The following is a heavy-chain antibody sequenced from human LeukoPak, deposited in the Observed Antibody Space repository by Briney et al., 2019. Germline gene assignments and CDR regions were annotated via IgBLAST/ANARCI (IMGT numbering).Heavy chain of an antibody. J-gene: IGHJ6*02. CDR3: VKDRERYYYYGMDV. CDR1: GFTFSSYS. Sequence: GGSLRLSCAASGFTFSSYSMNWVRQAPGKGLEWVSGISWNSGSIGYADSVKGRFTISRDNAKNSLYLQMNSLRAEDTALYYCVKDRERYYYYGMDVWGQGTTVTVSS. D-gene: IGHD1-26*01. V-gene: IGHV3-9*01. CDR2: ISWNSGSI.